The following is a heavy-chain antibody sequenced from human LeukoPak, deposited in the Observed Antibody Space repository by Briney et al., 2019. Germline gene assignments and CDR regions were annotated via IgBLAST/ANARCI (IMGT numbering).Heavy chain of an antibody. CDR2: IYYSGST. CDR3: ATSTRYDSSGYYYPYYYYYMDV. CDR1: GGSISSYY. D-gene: IGHD3-22*01. V-gene: IGHV4-59*01. J-gene: IGHJ6*03. Sequence: PSETLSLTRTVSGGSISSYYWSWIRQPPGKGLEWIGYIYYSGSTNYNPSLKSRVTISVDTSKNQFSLKLSSVTAADTAMYYCATSTRYDSSGYYYPYYYYYMDVWGKGTTVTVSS.